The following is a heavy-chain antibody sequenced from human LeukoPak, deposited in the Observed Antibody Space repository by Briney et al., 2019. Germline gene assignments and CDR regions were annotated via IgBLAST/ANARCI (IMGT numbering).Heavy chain of an antibody. CDR3: ASSSRGLTDY. V-gene: IGHV3-21*01. CDR1: GFNFSSYS. J-gene: IGHJ4*02. Sequence: GGSLRLSCAASGFNFSSYSMNWVRQAPGKGLAWVSSISSSSSYIYYADSVKGRFTISRDNAKNSLYLQMNSLRAEDTAVYYCASSSRGLTDYWGQGTLVTVSS. CDR2: ISSSSSYI.